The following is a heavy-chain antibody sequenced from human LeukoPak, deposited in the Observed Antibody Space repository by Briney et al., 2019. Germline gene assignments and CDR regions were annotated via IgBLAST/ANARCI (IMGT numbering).Heavy chain of an antibody. CDR3: ARAHDFWSGYPYFYY. J-gene: IGHJ4*02. CDR2: IYTSGST. Sequence: PSQTLSLTCTVSGGSISSGSYYWSWIRQPAGKGLEWIGRIYTSGSTNYNPSLKSRVTISVDTSKNQFSLKLSSVSAADTAVYYCARAHDFWSGYPYFYYWGQGTLVTVSS. CDR1: GGSISSGSYY. D-gene: IGHD3-3*01. V-gene: IGHV4-61*02.